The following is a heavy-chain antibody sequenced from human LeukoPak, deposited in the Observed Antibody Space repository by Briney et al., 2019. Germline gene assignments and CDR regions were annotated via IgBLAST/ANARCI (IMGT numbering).Heavy chain of an antibody. V-gene: IGHV3-7*01. Sequence: PGGSLRLSCAASGFTFNSYWMSWVRQAPGKGLEWVANIKQDEGEKYYADSVKGRFTISRDNAKNSLYLQMNSLRVEDTAVYYCARDRNLDYWGQGTLVTVSS. D-gene: IGHD1-14*01. CDR2: IKQDEGEK. CDR1: GFTFNSYW. J-gene: IGHJ4*02. CDR3: ARDRNLDY.